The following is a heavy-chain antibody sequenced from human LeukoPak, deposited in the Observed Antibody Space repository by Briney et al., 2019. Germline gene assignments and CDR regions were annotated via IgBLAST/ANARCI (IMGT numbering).Heavy chain of an antibody. CDR3: ARDPDGYTYGAFYF. V-gene: IGHV4-31*03. J-gene: IGHJ4*02. Sequence: SQTLSLTCTVSGGSISSGGYYWSWIRQHPGKGLEWIGYIYYSGSTYYNPSLKSRVTISVDTSKNQFSLKLSSVTAADTAVYYCARDPDGYTYGAFYFWGQGTLVTVSS. CDR2: IYYSGST. CDR1: GGSISSGGYY. D-gene: IGHD4/OR15-4a*01.